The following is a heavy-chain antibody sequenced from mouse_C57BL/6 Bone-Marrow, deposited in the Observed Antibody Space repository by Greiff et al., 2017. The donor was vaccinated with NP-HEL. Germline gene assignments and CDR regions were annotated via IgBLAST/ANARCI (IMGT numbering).Heavy chain of an antibody. CDR2: IDPEDGET. D-gene: IGHD3-2*01. Sequence: VQLQQPGAELVKPGASVKLSCKASGYTFTSYWMHWVKQRPGRGLEWIGRIDPEDGETKYAPKFQGKATITADTSSNTAYLQLSSLTSEDTAVYYCARPLDIEGDAMDYWGQGTSVTVSS. V-gene: IGHV14-2*01. J-gene: IGHJ4*01. CDR1: GYTFTSYW. CDR3: ARPLDIEGDAMDY.